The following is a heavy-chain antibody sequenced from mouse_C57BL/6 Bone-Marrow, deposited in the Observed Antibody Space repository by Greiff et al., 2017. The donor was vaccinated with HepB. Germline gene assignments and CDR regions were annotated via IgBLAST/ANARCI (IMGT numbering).Heavy chain of an antibody. Sequence: VQLQQSGTVLARPGASVKMSCKTSGYTFTSYWMHWVNQRPGQGLEWIGAIYPGNSDTSYNQKFKGKAKLTAVTSASTAYMELSSLTNEDSAVYYCTRRGDMVPYYAMDYWGQGTSVTVSS. V-gene: IGHV1-5*01. CDR3: TRRGDMVPYYAMDY. J-gene: IGHJ4*01. CDR2: IYPGNSDT. CDR1: GYTFTSYW. D-gene: IGHD2-2*01.